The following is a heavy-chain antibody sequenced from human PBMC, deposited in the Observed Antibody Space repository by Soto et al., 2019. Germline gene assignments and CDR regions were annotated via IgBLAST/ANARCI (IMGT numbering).Heavy chain of an antibody. Sequence: QVQLQQWGAGLLKPSETLSLTCAVYGGSFSGYYWSWIRQPPGKGLEWIGEINHSGSTNYNPSLKSGVTISVDTSKNQFSLKLSSVTAADTAVYYCARVGRYYDFWSGYFGTNWFDPWGQGTLVTVSS. D-gene: IGHD3-3*01. CDR3: ARVGRYYDFWSGYFGTNWFDP. V-gene: IGHV4-34*01. J-gene: IGHJ5*02. CDR1: GGSFSGYY. CDR2: INHSGST.